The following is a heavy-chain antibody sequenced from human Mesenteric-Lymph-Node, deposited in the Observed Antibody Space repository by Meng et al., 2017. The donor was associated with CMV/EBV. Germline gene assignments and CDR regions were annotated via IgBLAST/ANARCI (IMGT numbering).Heavy chain of an antibody. J-gene: IGHJ4*02. CDR1: GFTGSSNY. CDR3: ARGPSITIFGVVPHFDY. Sequence: GGSLRLSCAASGFTGSSNYMSWVRQAPGKGLEWVSYISVGGSTIYYADSVKGRFTISRDNAKNSLYLQMNSLRAEDTAVYYCARGPSITIFGVVPHFDYWGQGTLVTVSS. CDR2: ISVGGSTI. V-gene: IGHV3-11*04. D-gene: IGHD3-3*01.